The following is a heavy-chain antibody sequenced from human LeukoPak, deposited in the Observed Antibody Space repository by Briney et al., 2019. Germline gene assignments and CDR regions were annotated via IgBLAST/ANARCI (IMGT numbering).Heavy chain of an antibody. CDR1: GFTFSSYG. CDR3: AKERLYSSGWNHRTDY. CDR2: IRYDGSNK. D-gene: IGHD6-19*01. V-gene: IGHV3-30*02. Sequence: GGSLRLSCAASGFTFSSYGMHWVRQAPGKGLEWVAFIRYDGSNKYYADSVKGRFTISRDNSKNTLYLQMNSLRAEDTAVYYCAKERLYSSGWNHRTDYWGQGTLVTVSS. J-gene: IGHJ4*02.